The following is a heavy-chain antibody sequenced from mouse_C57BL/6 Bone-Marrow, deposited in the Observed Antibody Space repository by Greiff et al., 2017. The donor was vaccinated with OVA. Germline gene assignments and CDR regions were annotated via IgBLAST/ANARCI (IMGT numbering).Heavy chain of an antibody. CDR2: IDPETGGT. D-gene: IGHD3-2*02. V-gene: IGHV1-15*01. CDR1: GYTFTDYE. J-gene: IGHJ3*01. CDR3: TRGSPNSSGYGGFAY. Sequence: QVQLKESGAELVRPGASVTLSCKASGYTFTDYEMHWVKQTPVHGLEWIGAIDPETGGTAYNQKFKGKAILTADKSSSTAYMELRSLTSEDSAVYYCTRGSPNSSGYGGFAYWGQGTLVTVSA.